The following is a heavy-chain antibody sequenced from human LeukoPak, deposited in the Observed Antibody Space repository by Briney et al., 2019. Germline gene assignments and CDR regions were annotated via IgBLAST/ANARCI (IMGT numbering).Heavy chain of an antibody. CDR2: IYYSGST. J-gene: IGHJ4*02. D-gene: IGHD5-12*01. CDR3: ARRSSGSSGYVSFDY. CDR1: GGSISSYY. Sequence: SETLSLTCTVSGGSISSYYWSWIRQPPGKGLEWIGYIYYSGSTNYNPSLKSPVTISVDTSKNQFSLKLSSVTAADTAVYYCARRSSGSSGYVSFDYWGQGTLVIVSS. V-gene: IGHV4-59*08.